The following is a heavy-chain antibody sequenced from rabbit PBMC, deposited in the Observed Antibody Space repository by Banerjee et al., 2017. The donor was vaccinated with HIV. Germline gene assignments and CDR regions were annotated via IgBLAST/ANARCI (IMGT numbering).Heavy chain of an antibody. D-gene: IGHD4-1*01. Sequence: QEQLVESGGGLVTLGGSLKLSCKASGIDFSSYWMCWVRQAPGKGLELIACIPVGSSGNTVYATWAKGRFTISKTSWTTVTLQMTSLTAADTATYFCARDLAGVTGWNFNLWGPGTLVTVS. CDR3: ARDLAGVTGWNFNL. J-gene: IGHJ4*01. V-gene: IGHV1S45*01. CDR1: GIDFSSYW. CDR2: IPVGSSGNT.